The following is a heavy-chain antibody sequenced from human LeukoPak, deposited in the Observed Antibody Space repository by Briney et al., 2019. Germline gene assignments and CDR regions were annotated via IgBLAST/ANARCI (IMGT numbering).Heavy chain of an antibody. Sequence: ASVKVSCKASGYTFTGYYMHWVRQAPGQGLEWMGWINPDNGGTNYAQKFQGRVTMTRDMSISTAYMELSRLRSDDTAVYYCARPVSGSYLDYWGQGTLVTVSS. CDR2: INPDNGGT. J-gene: IGHJ4*02. CDR1: GYTFTGYY. D-gene: IGHD1-26*01. CDR3: ARPVSGSYLDY. V-gene: IGHV1-2*02.